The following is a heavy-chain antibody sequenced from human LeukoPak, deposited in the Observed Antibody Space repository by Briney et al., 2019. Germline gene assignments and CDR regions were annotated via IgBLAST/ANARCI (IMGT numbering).Heavy chain of an antibody. CDR2: IYTSGST. V-gene: IGHV4-4*07. CDR3: ARWPWAKDYFDY. Sequence: SETLPLTCTVSGGSISSYYWSWIRQPAGKGLEWIGRIYTSGSTYYNPSLKSRVTISVDTSKNQFSLKLSSVTAADTAVYYCARWPWAKDYFDYWGQGTLVTVSS. CDR1: GGSISSYY. D-gene: IGHD1-26*01. J-gene: IGHJ4*02.